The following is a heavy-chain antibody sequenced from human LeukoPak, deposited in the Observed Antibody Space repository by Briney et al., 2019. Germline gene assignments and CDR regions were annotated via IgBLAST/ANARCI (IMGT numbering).Heavy chain of an antibody. CDR2: IYYSKNT. CDR3: VSTRGFSYGYFDY. Sequence: SETLSLTCTDSGGSISSSSAYRGWIRQPPGKGLEWIGSIYYSKNTYYNPSLKSRVTISAETSKNQFSLTLVSVNATDTAVYYCVSTRGFSYGYFDYWGQGTLVTVSS. D-gene: IGHD5-18*01. V-gene: IGHV4-39*01. J-gene: IGHJ4*02. CDR1: GGSISSSSAY.